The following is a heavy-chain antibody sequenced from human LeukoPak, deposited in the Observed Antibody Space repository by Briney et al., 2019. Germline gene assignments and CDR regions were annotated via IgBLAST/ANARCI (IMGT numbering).Heavy chain of an antibody. V-gene: IGHV4-4*02. D-gene: IGHD6-19*01. J-gene: IGHJ4*02. CDR2: IYHGGDT. CDR1: GGSITSHSW. Sequence: SETLSLTCAVSGGSITSHSWWSWVRQPPGKGLEWIGEIYHGGDTNYDPSVKSRVTMSVDKSKNHFSLNLRSVTAADTAIYYCASHVTVLGTRGFDYWGQGILVTVSS. CDR3: ASHVTVLGTRGFDY.